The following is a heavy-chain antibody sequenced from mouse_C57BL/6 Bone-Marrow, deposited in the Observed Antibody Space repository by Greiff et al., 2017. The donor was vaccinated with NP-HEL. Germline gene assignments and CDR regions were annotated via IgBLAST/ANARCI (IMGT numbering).Heavy chain of an antibody. CDR3: TVPQPRGYAMDY. Sequence: LQQSGGGLVQPGGSMKLSCVASGFTFSNYWMNWVRQSPEQGLEWVAQIRLKSDNYASHYAESVKGRFTISRDDSKSSVYLQMNNLRAEDTGIYYCTVPQPRGYAMDYWGQGTSVTVSS. D-gene: IGHD3-1*01. CDR2: IRLKSDNYAS. V-gene: IGHV6-3*01. J-gene: IGHJ4*01. CDR1: GFTFSNYW.